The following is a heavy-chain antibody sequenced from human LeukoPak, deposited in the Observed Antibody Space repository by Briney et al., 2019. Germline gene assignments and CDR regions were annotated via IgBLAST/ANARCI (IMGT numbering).Heavy chain of an antibody. D-gene: IGHD2-2*02. CDR3: ARGPYCTSPNCYNPAGY. J-gene: IGHJ4*02. Sequence: GESLKISCAASGFTLSTYGMHWVRQAPGKGLEWVAMISHDGNSKQYADFAKGRFTISRDNSKNTLYLQMDSLRAEDTAVYSCARGPYCTSPNCYNPAGYWGQGTLVTVSS. CDR1: GFTLSTYG. V-gene: IGHV3-30*03. CDR2: ISHDGNSK.